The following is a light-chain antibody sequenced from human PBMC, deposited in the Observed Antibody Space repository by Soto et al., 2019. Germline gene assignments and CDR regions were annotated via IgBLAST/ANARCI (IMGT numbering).Light chain of an antibody. J-gene: IGKJ1*01. CDR3: QQYNSYASWT. CDR2: KAS. V-gene: IGKV1-5*03. CDR1: QSISSW. Sequence: DIQMTQSPSTLSASVGVRVTITCRASQSISSWLAWYQQKPGKAPNLLVYKASTLESGVPSRFSGSGAGTEFTLTISSLQPDDFATYYCQQYNSYASWTFGQGTKVEIK.